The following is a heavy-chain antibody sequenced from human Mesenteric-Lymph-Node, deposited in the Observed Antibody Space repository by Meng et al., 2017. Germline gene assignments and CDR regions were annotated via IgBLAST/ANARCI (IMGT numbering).Heavy chain of an antibody. V-gene: IGHV3-30*04. CDR2: ISYDGSNK. CDR1: GFTFSSYA. CDR3: ARDQHYYGSGSYFDYYYYYGMDV. D-gene: IGHD3-10*01. J-gene: IGHJ6*02. Sequence: GGSLRLSCAASGFTFSSYAMHWVRQAPGKGLEWVAVISYDGSNKYYADSVKGRFTISRDNSKNTLYLQMNSLRAEDTAVYYCARDQHYYGSGSYFDYYYYYGMDVWGQGTTVTVSS.